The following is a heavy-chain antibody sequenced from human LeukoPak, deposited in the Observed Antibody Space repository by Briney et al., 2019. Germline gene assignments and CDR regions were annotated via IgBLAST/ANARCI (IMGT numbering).Heavy chain of an antibody. V-gene: IGHV3-48*03. CDR1: GFTFSSYE. CDR3: ARGHYYDSRGTTPNDY. Sequence: PGGSLRLSCAASGFTFSSYEMNWVRQAPGKGLEWVSYISSSGSTIYYADSVKGRFTISRDNAKNSLFLQMNSLRAEDTAVYYCARGHYYDSRGTTPNDYWGQGTLVTVSS. J-gene: IGHJ4*02. CDR2: ISSSGSTI. D-gene: IGHD3-22*01.